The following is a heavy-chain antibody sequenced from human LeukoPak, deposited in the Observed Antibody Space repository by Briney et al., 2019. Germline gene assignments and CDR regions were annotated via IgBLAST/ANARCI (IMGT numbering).Heavy chain of an antibody. J-gene: IGHJ3*01. V-gene: IGHV3-30-3*01. D-gene: IGHD3-22*01. Sequence: GRSLRLSCAASGFTFSSYAMHWVRQAPGKGLEWVAVISYDGSNKYYADSVKGRFTISRDNSKNTLYLQMNSLRAEDTAVYYCARDRVSSGYYSTGVGAFDVWGQGTMVTVSS. CDR1: GFTFSSYA. CDR3: ARDRVSSGYYSTGVGAFDV. CDR2: ISYDGSNK.